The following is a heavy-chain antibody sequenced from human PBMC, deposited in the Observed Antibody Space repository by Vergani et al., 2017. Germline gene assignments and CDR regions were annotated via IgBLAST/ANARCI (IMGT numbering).Heavy chain of an antibody. V-gene: IGHV5-51*01. D-gene: IGHD1-1*01. CDR2: IYPADSDT. Sequence: EVALVQSGPEMRKPGESLKISCKGSEYSFGNYWIGWVRQMPGKGLEWMGIIYPADSDTGYSPSFQGQVTISADKSISTAFLQWDSLKASDTALYYCARHTTYTDSWGQGTLVTVSS. CDR3: ARHTTYTDS. CDR1: EYSFGNYW. J-gene: IGHJ4*02.